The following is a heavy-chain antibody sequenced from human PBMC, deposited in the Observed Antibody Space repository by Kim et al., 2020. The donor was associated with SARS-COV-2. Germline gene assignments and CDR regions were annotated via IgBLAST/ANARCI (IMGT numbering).Heavy chain of an antibody. D-gene: IGHD3-10*01. V-gene: IGHV7-4-1*02. J-gene: IGHJ5*01. CDR3: ARVVISGNNWFDS. Sequence: YAQGSTGRFVFSMDTSVSTTYLQISSLKADDTAVYYCARVVISGNNWFDSWGQGTLVTVSS.